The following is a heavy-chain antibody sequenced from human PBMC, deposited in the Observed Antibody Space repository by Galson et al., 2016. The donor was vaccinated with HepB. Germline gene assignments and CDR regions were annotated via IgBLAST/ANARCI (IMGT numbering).Heavy chain of an antibody. CDR3: ARQSGLVEYNDTSGYLTTEGFDI. CDR2: IYPGDSDT. D-gene: IGHD3-22*01. Sequence: QSGAEVKKPGESLRISCKGSGYNFNDYWIGWVRQMPGKGLEWIGIIYPGDSDTTYSPSFQGQVTISVDKSISTAFLQWSSLKASDTAMYYCARQSGLVEYNDTSGYLTTEGFDIWGQGTMVTVSS. CDR1: GYNFNDYW. V-gene: IGHV5-51*01. J-gene: IGHJ3*02.